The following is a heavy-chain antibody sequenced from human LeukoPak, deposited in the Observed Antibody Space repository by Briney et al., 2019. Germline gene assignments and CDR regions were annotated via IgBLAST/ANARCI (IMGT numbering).Heavy chain of an antibody. D-gene: IGHD2-2*01. CDR2: IYTSGST. CDR1: GGSISSYY. J-gene: IGHJ2*01. Sequence: SETLSLTCTVSGGSISSYYWSWIRQPAGKGLEWIGRIYTSGSTNYNPSLKSRVTMSVDTSKNQFSLKLSSVTAADTAVYYCARDLPAASSGYSHWHFDLWGRGTLVTVSS. CDR3: ARDLPAASSGYSHWHFDL. V-gene: IGHV4-4*07.